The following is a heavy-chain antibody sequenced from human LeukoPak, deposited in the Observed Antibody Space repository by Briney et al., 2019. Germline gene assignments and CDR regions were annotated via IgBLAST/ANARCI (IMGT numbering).Heavy chain of an antibody. J-gene: IGHJ5*02. CDR3: ARVLDIVATLFDP. V-gene: IGHV4-34*01. CDR1: GGSFSGYY. CDR2: IDHSGST. D-gene: IGHD5-12*01. Sequence: PSETLSLTCAVYGGSFSGYYWSWIRQPPGKGLEWIGEIDHSGSTNYNPTLKSRVTISVDTSKDQFSLSLSSVTAADTAVYYCARVLDIVATLFDPWGQGTLVTVSS.